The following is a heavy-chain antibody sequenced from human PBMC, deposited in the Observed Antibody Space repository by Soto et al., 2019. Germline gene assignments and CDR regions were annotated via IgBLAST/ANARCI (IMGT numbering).Heavy chain of an antibody. D-gene: IGHD5-12*01. CDR1: GFTFSSYG. V-gene: IGHV3-33*01. Sequence: QVQLVESGGGVVQPGRSLRLSCAASGFTFSSYGMHWVRQAPGKGLEWVAVIWYDGSNKYYADSVKGRFTISRDNSKNTLYLKMNSLRAEDTAVYYCAIDLRPDGYNTGDFDYWGQGTLVTVSS. CDR2: IWYDGSNK. CDR3: AIDLRPDGYNTGDFDY. J-gene: IGHJ4*02.